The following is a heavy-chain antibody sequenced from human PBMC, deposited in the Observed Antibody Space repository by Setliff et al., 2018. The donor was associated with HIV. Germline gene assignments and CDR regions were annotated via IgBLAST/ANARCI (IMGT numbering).Heavy chain of an antibody. J-gene: IGHJ6*03. V-gene: IGHV4-59*11. CDR3: ARGEQALVLMVYARGYYYMDV. CDR2: IYYSGST. Sequence: PSETLSLTCTVSGGSISSHYWSWIRQPPGKGLEWIGYIYYSGSTNYNPSLMSRVTISVDTSKNQFSLKLSSVTAADTAVYYCARGEQALVLMVYARGYYYMDVWGKGTTVTVSS. D-gene: IGHD2-8*01. CDR1: GGSISSHY.